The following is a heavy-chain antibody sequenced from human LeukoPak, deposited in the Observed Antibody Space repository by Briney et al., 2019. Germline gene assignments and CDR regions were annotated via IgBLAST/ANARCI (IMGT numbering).Heavy chain of an antibody. Sequence: SETLSLTCTVSGGSNSSGGYYWSWIRQHPGKGLEWIGYIYYSGSTYYNPSLKSRVTISVDTSKNQFSLKLSSVTAADTAVYYCARGRDGYNLRVSGAFDIWGQGTMVTVSS. D-gene: IGHD5-24*01. V-gene: IGHV4-31*03. CDR3: ARGRDGYNLRVSGAFDI. CDR1: GGSNSSGGYY. CDR2: IYYSGST. J-gene: IGHJ3*02.